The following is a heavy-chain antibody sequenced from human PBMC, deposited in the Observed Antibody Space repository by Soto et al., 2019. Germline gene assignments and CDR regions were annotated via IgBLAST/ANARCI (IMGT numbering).Heavy chain of an antibody. D-gene: IGHD6-13*01. CDR3: ARRPYSSSWYGYYFDY. CDR1: GGSISSSSYY. CDR2: IYYSGST. J-gene: IGHJ4*02. Sequence: PSETLSLTCTVSGGSISSSSYYWGWIRQPPGKGLEWIGSIYYSGSTYYNPSLKSRVTISVDTSKNQFSLKLSSVTAADTAVYYCARRPYSSSWYGYYFDYWGQGTLVTVSS. V-gene: IGHV4-39*01.